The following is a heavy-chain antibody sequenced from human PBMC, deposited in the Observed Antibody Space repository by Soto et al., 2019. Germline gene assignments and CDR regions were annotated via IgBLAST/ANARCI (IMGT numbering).Heavy chain of an antibody. Sequence: SVKVSCKASGGTFTTYTISWLRQAPGQGPEWMGGIFPTFGAANYAQKFQGRLTTTADESSTTAYMELSNLRPEDTAIYYCARDEGNNNVAFGLWGQRTMVTVSS. D-gene: IGHD2-8*01. CDR2: IFPTFGAA. V-gene: IGHV1-69*13. CDR3: ARDEGNNNVAFGL. J-gene: IGHJ3*01. CDR1: GGTFTTYT.